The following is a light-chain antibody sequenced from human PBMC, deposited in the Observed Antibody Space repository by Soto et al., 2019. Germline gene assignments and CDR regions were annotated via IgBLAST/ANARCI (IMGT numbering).Light chain of an antibody. J-gene: IGKJ4*01. V-gene: IGKV3-20*01. CDR1: QSINSAH. CDR2: GAS. Sequence: EVVLTQFPGTVSLSPGERGTLSCRASQSINSAHLAWYQQKPGQAPRLLIYGASSRATGIPDRFSGSGSGTDFTLTISRPEPEDFAVYYCQDYDGSPLTFGGGTKVEL. CDR3: QDYDGSPLT.